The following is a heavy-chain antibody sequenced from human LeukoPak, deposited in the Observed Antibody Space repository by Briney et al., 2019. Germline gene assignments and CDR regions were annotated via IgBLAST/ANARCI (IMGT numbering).Heavy chain of an antibody. V-gene: IGHV4-34*01. CDR2: INHSGST. Sequence: KTSETLSLTCAVYGGSFSGYYWSWIRQPPGKGLEWIGEINHSGSTNYNPSLKSRGTISVDTSKNQFSLKLSSVTAADTAVYYCARGRFRLEWLSPFDYWGQGTLVTVSS. J-gene: IGHJ4*02. D-gene: IGHD3-3*01. CDR3: ARGRFRLEWLSPFDY. CDR1: GGSFSGYY.